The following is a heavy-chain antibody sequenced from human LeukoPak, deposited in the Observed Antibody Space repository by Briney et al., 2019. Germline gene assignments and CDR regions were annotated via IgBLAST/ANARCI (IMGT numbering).Heavy chain of an antibody. V-gene: IGHV1-8*01. CDR1: GYTFSSYD. J-gene: IGHJ4*02. CDR3: AGNYLGLSY. D-gene: IGHD7-27*01. Sequence: ASVTVSCKASGYTFSSYDIIWVRQATGQGLEWMGWMNPNSGYTGSAQKFQGRVTMTSDTSISTAYMELSSLRFEDTAVYYCAGNYLGLSYWGQGTLVTVSS. CDR2: MNPNSGYT.